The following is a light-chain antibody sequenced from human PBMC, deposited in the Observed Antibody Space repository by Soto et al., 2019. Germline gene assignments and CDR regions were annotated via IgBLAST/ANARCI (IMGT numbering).Light chain of an antibody. Sequence: DIQMTQSPSSLSASVGDRVTITCRASQSISSYLNWYQQKPGQAPKLLIYAASSLQSGVPSRFSGSESVTDYSLTISRLQPEDFATYYCQQSYSTPITFRRGTRLEIK. CDR3: QQSYSTPIT. CDR1: QSISSY. J-gene: IGKJ5*01. V-gene: IGKV1-39*01. CDR2: AAS.